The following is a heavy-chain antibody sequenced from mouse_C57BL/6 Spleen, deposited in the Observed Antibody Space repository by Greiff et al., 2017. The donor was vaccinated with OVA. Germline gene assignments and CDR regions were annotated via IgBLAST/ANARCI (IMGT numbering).Heavy chain of an antibody. Sequence: EVQLQQSGPVLVKPGASVKMSCKASGYTFTDYYMNWVKQSHGKSLEWIGVINPYNGGTSYNQKFKGKATLTVDKSSSTAYMELNSLTSEDSAVYYCARSPYLLLRYFDVWGTGTTVTVSS. CDR1: GYTFTDYY. J-gene: IGHJ1*03. D-gene: IGHD1-1*01. V-gene: IGHV1-19*01. CDR2: INPYNGGT. CDR3: ARSPYLLLRYFDV.